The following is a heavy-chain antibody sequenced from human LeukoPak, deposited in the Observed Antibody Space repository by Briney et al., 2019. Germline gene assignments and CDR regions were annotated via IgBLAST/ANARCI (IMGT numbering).Heavy chain of an antibody. CDR2: TSYDGSNK. CDR1: GFRFSSYV. CDR3: ARGDDSSGYFYSYFDH. D-gene: IGHD3-22*01. Sequence: GGSLRLSCAASGFRFSSYVVHWVRQAPGKGLEWVSFTSYDGSNKYYADSVKGRFTISRDNSKNTLDLQMNSLRTEDTAMYYCARGDDSSGYFYSYFDHWGQGTLVTVSP. J-gene: IGHJ4*02. V-gene: IGHV3-30-3*01.